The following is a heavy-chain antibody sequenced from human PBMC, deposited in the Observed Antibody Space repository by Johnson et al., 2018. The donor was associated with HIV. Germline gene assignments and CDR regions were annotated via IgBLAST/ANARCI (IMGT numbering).Heavy chain of an antibody. J-gene: IGHJ3*02. CDR3: SKDLSSGWYHAFDI. CDR1: GFSFSSYG. D-gene: IGHD6-19*01. V-gene: IGHV3-30*02. Sequence: VHLVESGGGVVQPGGSLTLSCAASGFSFSSYGIHWVRQAPGKGLEWVTFIRYDGSGKYYADSVNGRFTISRDNSKNTLYLQMNSLRAEDTAVYYCSKDLSSGWYHAFDIWGQGTMVTVSS. CDR2: IRYDGSGK.